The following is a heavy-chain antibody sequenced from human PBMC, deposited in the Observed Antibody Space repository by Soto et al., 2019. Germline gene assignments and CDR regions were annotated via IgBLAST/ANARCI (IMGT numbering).Heavy chain of an antibody. D-gene: IGHD1-7*01. CDR1: GGSISNRSSY. J-gene: IGHJ4*02. V-gene: IGHV4-39*01. CDR3: AKLNTWNYHVGS. Sequence: PSETLSLTCTVSGGSISNRSSYWGWIRQPPGKGLAWIGTIYYSGSSHYNPSLKSRVTISVDTSKNQFSLKLSSVTAADTAIYYCAKLNTWNYHVGSWGQGALVTVSS. CDR2: IYYSGSS.